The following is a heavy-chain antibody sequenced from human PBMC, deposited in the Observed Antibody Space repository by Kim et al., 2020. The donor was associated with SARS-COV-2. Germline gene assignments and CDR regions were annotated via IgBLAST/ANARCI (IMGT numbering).Heavy chain of an antibody. J-gene: IGHJ4*02. V-gene: IGHV6-1*01. CDR3: ARGPSGSYWGYYFDY. Sequence: VSVKSRITINPDTSKNQFSRQLNSVTPEDTAVYYCARGPSGSYWGYYFDYWGQGTLVTVSS. D-gene: IGHD1-26*01.